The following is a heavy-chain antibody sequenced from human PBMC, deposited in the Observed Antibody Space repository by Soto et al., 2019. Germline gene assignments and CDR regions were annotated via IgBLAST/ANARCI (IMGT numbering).Heavy chain of an antibody. D-gene: IGHD6-13*01. CDR2: MSYDGNNK. V-gene: IGHV3-30-3*01. J-gene: IGHJ4*02. CDR1: GFTFNSYA. CDR3: ARPYRTSWLIDS. Sequence: QVQLVESGGGVVQPGRSLRLSCAASGFTFNSYAMHWVRQAPGKGLEWVAVMSYDGNNKYFADSVKGRFTISRDNSNNTLYLQMNSLRAEDTAIYYCARPYRTSWLIDSWGQGTMVTVSS.